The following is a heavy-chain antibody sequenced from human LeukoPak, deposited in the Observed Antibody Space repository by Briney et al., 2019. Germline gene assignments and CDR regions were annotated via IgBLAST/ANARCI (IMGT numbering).Heavy chain of an antibody. V-gene: IGHV4-59*08. Sequence: SETLSLTCTVSGRSISSYYWRWIRQPPGKGLEWIGYIYYSGSNNYHPSLKSRVTISVDTSKNQFSLKLSSVTAADTAVYYCARLYSSGPVDDYWGQGTLVTVSS. CDR1: GRSISSYY. D-gene: IGHD6-19*01. CDR2: IYYSGSN. CDR3: ARLYSSGPVDDY. J-gene: IGHJ4*02.